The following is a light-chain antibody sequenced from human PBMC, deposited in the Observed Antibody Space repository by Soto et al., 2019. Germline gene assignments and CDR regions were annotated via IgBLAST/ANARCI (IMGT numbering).Light chain of an antibody. CDR1: SSNIGAGYD. CDR3: QSYDASRGV. Sequence: QAVVTQPPSVSGAPGQRVTISCTGSSSNIGAGYDVHWYQQLPGTAPKLLIYGNNNRPSGVPDRFSSSKSGTSASLAITGLQADDEADYFCQSYDASRGVFGGGTKLTVL. J-gene: IGLJ2*01. CDR2: GNN. V-gene: IGLV1-40*01.